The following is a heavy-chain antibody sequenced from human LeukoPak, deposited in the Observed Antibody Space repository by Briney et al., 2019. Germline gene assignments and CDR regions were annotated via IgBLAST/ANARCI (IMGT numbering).Heavy chain of an antibody. J-gene: IGHJ4*02. Sequence: SESLTLSCAASGGSFSSYCRSWIRQPPGKGLEWIGEIKHSGSTKYNPSPKSRVTISVDTTNNQFSPQQMYVNTAETAVKYCARGRLRWYGSYYFDYWGQGALVTVSS. CDR2: IKHSGST. CDR1: GGSFSSYC. D-gene: IGHD4-23*01. V-gene: IGHV4-34*01. CDR3: ARGRLRWYGSYYFDY.